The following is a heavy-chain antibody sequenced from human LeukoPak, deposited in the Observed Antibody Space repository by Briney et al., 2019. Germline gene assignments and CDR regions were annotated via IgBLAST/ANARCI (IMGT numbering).Heavy chain of an antibody. J-gene: IGHJ6*03. CDR1: GYTFSSHA. V-gene: IGHV1-18*01. Sequence: GASVKVSCKASGYTFSSHAISWVRQAPGQGLEWMGWISGYNGNTNYAQKLQGRVTMTTDTSTSTAYMELSSLRSEDTAVYYCAREDMDVWGKGTTVTVSS. CDR2: ISGYNGNT. CDR3: AREDMDV.